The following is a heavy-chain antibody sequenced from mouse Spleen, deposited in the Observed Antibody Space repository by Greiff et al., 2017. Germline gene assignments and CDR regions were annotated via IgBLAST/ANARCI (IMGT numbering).Heavy chain of an antibody. CDR3: ASRLYYDYDGGYFDV. CDR2: ISGGGGNT. CDR1: GFTFSSYT. Sequence: EVQGVESGGGLVKPGGSLKLSCAASGFTFSSYTMSWVRQTPEKRLEWVATISGGGGNTYYPDSVKGRFTISRDNAKNTLYLQMSSLRSEDTALYYCASRLYYDYDGGYFDVWGTGTTVTVSS. J-gene: IGHJ1*03. D-gene: IGHD2-4*01. V-gene: IGHV5-9*01.